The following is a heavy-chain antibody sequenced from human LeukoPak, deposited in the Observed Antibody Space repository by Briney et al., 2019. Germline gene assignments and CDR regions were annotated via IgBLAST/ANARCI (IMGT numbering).Heavy chain of an antibody. D-gene: IGHD2-15*01. CDR2: INPNSGGT. V-gene: IGHV1-2*02. J-gene: IGHJ6*03. CDR3: ARGGLPVFYYYMDV. Sequence: ASVKVSCKASGGTFSSYAISWVRQAPGQGLEWMGWINPNSGGTNYAQKFQGRVTMTTDTSVSTAYMDLSRLTSDDTAVYYCARGGLPVFYYYMDVWGKGTTVTISS. CDR1: GGTFSSYA.